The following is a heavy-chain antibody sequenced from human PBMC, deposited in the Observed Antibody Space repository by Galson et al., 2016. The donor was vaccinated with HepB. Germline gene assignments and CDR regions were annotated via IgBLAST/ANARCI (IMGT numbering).Heavy chain of an antibody. D-gene: IGHD3-10*01. Sequence: WVRQPPGKGLEWVGRIKSNPDGGTTDSAAPVKGRFVISRVDSKNTLYLQMNSLKTEDTAVYYCTKTARLRGVPMDYWGQGTLVTVSS. J-gene: IGHJ4*02. CDR2: IKSNPDGGTT. V-gene: IGHV3-15*01. CDR3: TKTARLRGVPMDY.